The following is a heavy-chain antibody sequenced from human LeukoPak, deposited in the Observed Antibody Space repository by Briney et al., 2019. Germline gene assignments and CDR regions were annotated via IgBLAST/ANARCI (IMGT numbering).Heavy chain of an antibody. J-gene: IGHJ4*02. CDR2: ISSSGSTI. CDR1: GFTFSSYE. Sequence: GGSLRLSCAASGFTFSSYEMSWVRQAPGKGLEWVSYISSSGSTIYYADSVKGRFTISRDNAKNSLYLQMNSLRAEDTAVYYCAGNNYYDSSAGVGYWGQGTLVTVSS. D-gene: IGHD3-22*01. CDR3: AGNNYYDSSAGVGY. V-gene: IGHV3-48*03.